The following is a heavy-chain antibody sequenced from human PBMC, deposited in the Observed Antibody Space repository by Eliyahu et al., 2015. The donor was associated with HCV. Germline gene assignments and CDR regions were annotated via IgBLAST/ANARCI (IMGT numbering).Heavy chain of an antibody. Sequence: QVQLQQWGAGLLKPSETLSLTCTVSGGSXRGYFWGWIRQPPGKGLEWIGEVNHIGGTSYSPSLKSRVTISIDTSKSQFSLKLTSVTAADTAMYHCGRFEEGIAGPWGQGTLVTVSS. J-gene: IGHJ5*02. CDR3: GRFEEGIAGP. V-gene: IGHV4-34*01. CDR2: VNHIGGT. D-gene: IGHD1-14*01. CDR1: GGSXRGYF.